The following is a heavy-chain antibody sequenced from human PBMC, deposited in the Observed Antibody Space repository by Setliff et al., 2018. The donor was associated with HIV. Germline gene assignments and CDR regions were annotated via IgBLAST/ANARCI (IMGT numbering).Heavy chain of an antibody. J-gene: IGHJ6*03. CDR3: ARQALAVAGTPRFYYYYMDV. D-gene: IGHD6-19*01. Sequence: NPSETLSLTCTVSGGSITTGSYYWTWIRQPAGKGLEWIGHISTSGTTNYNRSLKSRVTISVDTSKNQFSLKLTSVTAADTAVYFCARQALAVAGTPRFYYYYMDVWGSGTTVTVSS. CDR1: GGSITTGSYY. CDR2: ISTSGTT. V-gene: IGHV4-61*09.